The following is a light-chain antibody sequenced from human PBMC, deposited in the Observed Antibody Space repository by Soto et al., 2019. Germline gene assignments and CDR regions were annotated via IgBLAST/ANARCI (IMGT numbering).Light chain of an antibody. Sequence: EIVLTQSPGTLSLSPGERATLSCRASQSVSSSYLAWYQQKPGQAPRLLIYGASSRATGIPDRFSGSGSGKDFTFTIRRLEPEDFAVYYCQQYGSSPPKYTFGKGPKLEIK. CDR3: QQYGSSPPKYT. CDR2: GAS. CDR1: QSVSSSY. V-gene: IGKV3-20*01. J-gene: IGKJ2*01.